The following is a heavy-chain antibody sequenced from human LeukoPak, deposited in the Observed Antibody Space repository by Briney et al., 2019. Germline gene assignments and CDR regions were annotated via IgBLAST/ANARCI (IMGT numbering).Heavy chain of an antibody. CDR1: GGFFSGYY. CDR2: INHSGST. CDR3: AAAGLDYYYYGMDV. D-gene: IGHD6-13*01. J-gene: IGHJ6*04. V-gene: IGHV4-34*01. Sequence: SETLSLTCAVYGGFFSGYYWSWIRQPPGKGLEWIVEINHSGSTNYNPSLKSRVTISVDTSKSQFSLKLSSVTAADTAVYYAAAAGLDYYYYGMDVWGKGTTVTVSS.